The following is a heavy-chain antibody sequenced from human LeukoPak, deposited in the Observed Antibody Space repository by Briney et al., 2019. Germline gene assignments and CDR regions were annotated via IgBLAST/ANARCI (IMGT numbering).Heavy chain of an antibody. CDR2: ISGSGSTT. D-gene: IGHD2-15*01. CDR3: ARAVDCSGGSCYAFDY. V-gene: IGHV3-48*04. J-gene: IGHJ4*02. Sequence: PGGSLRLSCAASGFIFNTYSMKWVRQAPGKGLEWVSYISGSGSTTYYADSVKGRFTISRDNAKNSLYLQMNSLRAEDTAVYYCARAVDCSGGSCYAFDYWGQGTLVTVSS. CDR1: GFIFNTYS.